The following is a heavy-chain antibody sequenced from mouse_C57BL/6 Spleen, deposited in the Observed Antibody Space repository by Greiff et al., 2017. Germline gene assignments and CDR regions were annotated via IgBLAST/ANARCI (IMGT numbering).Heavy chain of an antibody. CDR2: IDPEDGDT. J-gene: IGHJ3*01. Sequence: EVKLMESGAELVRPGASVKLSCTASGFNIKDYYMHWVKQRPEQGLEWIGRIDPEDGDTEYAPKFQGKATMTADTSSNTAYLQLSSRTSEDAAVYYCTRCYDGYYQAGFADWGQGTLVTVAA. CDR3: TRCYDGYYQAGFAD. V-gene: IGHV14-1*01. D-gene: IGHD2-3*01. CDR1: GFNIKDYY.